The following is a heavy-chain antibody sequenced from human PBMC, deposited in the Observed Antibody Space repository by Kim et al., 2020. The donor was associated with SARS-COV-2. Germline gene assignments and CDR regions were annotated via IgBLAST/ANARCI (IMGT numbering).Heavy chain of an antibody. J-gene: IGHJ4*02. CDR3: ARSFGWWAFDS. Sequence: TGYSQKFQARVTITRDTSASTASMELGGLRSEDTAVYYCARSFGWWAFDSWGQGTVVAVSS. V-gene: IGHV1-3*01. D-gene: IGHD6-19*01. CDR2: T.